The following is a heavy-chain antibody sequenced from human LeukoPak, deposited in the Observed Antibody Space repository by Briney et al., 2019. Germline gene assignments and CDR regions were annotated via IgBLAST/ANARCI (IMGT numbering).Heavy chain of an antibody. Sequence: ASVKVSCKASGYTFTSYYMHWVRQAPGQGLEWMGIINPSGGSTSYAQKFQGRVTMTRDTSTSTVYMELSSLRSEDTAVYYCARGGLVVPAALYYFDYWGQGTLVTVSS. CDR3: ARGGLVVPAALYYFDY. V-gene: IGHV1-46*01. CDR2: INPSGGST. J-gene: IGHJ4*02. CDR1: GYTFTSYY. D-gene: IGHD2-2*01.